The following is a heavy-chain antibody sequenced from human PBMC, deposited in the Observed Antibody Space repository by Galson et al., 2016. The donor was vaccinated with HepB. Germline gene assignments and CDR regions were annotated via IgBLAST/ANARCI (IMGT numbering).Heavy chain of an antibody. Sequence: SLRLSCAASGFSFRSYGFHWVRQAPGKGLEWVAVIWHDGKNKYYGDSVKGRFTVSRDNTKNTVFLQMNSLRAEDAALYYCARESRFYGSENNWLDPWGQGTLVTVSS. J-gene: IGHJ5*02. CDR3: ARESRFYGSENNWLDP. V-gene: IGHV3-33*01. D-gene: IGHD3-10*01. CDR2: IWHDGKNK. CDR1: GFSFRSYG.